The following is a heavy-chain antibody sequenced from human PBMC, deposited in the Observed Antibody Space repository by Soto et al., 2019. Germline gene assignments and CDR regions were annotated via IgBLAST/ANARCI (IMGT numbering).Heavy chain of an antibody. CDR2: IYYSGST. J-gene: IGHJ6*02. Sequence: SETLSLTCTVSGGSISSYYWSWIRQPPGKGLEWIGYIYYSGSTNYNPSLKSRVTISINTSKNQFSLKLSSVTAADTAVDYCARGGLFWLGAPRGMDVWGQGTTVPVSS. CDR3: ARGGLFWLGAPRGMDV. CDR1: GGSISSYY. V-gene: IGHV4-59*01. D-gene: IGHD3-10*01.